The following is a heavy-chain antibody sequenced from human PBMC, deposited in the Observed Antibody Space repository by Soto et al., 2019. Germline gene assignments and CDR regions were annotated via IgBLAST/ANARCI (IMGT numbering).Heavy chain of an antibody. J-gene: IGHJ5*02. D-gene: IGHD2-15*01. CDR2: IIPMIGTA. Sequence: QVQLVQSGAEVKNPGSSVKVSCKASGGTFSRDAISWVRQDPGQGLEWMGGIIPMIGTAKYVQKFQCRLTITADESTTTAYMELRSLRSDDTAVYYCARGVVVVAASQLGWFDPWGQGTLVTVSS. CDR1: GGTFSRDA. CDR3: ARGVVVVAASQLGWFDP. V-gene: IGHV1-69*01.